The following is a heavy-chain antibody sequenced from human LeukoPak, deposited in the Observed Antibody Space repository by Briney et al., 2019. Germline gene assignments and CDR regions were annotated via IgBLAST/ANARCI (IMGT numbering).Heavy chain of an antibody. D-gene: IGHD4-17*01. CDR1: GVSFDDYY. J-gene: IGHJ4*02. V-gene: IGHV4-34*01. CDR3: TRMTTGHDY. CDR2: INHSGYT. Sequence: SETLSLTCAVSGVSFDDYYWSWVRQPPGKGLEWIGEINHSGYTNDSPSLKSRVTLSIDTSRKQFSLNLRSVTVADAGIYYCTRMTTGHDYWGQGTLVTVSS.